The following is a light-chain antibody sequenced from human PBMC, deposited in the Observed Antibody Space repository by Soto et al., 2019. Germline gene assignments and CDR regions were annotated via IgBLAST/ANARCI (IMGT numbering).Light chain of an antibody. V-gene: IGKV1-27*01. CDR2: AAS. CDR1: QGISNY. Sequence: DIQMTQSPSSLSASVGDRVTITCRASQGISNYLAWYQQKPGKVPKLLIYAASTLQSGVPSRFSGSGSGTDFPLTISSLQPDDVATYYCQKYNSAPALTFGGGTKVEIK. CDR3: QKYNSAPALT. J-gene: IGKJ4*01.